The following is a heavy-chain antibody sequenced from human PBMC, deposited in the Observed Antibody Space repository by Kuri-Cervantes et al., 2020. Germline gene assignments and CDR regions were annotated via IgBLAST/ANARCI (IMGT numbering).Heavy chain of an antibody. Sequence: GGSLRLSCAASGFTVSSNYMSWVRQAPGKGLEWVSVIYSGGSTYYADSVKGRFTISRDNSKNPLYLQMNSLKTEDTAVYYCTTGLEYYYDSSGYYYLDYWGQGTLVTVSS. V-gene: IGHV3-53*01. CDR3: TTGLEYYYDSSGYYYLDY. D-gene: IGHD3-22*01. J-gene: IGHJ4*02. CDR1: GFTVSSNY. CDR2: IYSGGST.